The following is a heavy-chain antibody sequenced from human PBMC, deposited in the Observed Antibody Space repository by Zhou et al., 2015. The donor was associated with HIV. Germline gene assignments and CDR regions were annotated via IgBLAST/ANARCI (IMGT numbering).Heavy chain of an antibody. CDR2: IIPMFGTA. D-gene: IGHD3-10*01. Sequence: QVQLVQSGAEVKKPGSSVKVSCKASGGTFSSYAISWVRQAPGQGLEWMGGIIPMFGTADYAQKFQGRVTVTADESTSTAYMELSSLRSEDTAVYYCASSLRGYYGSGSYLFDPWGQGTLVTVSS. CDR1: GGTFSSYA. CDR3: ASSLRGYYGSGSYLFDP. V-gene: IGHV1-69*01. J-gene: IGHJ5*02.